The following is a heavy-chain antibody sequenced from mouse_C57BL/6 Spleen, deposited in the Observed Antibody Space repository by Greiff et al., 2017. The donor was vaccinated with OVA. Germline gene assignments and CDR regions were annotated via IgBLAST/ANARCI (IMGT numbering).Heavy chain of an antibody. J-gene: IGHJ3*01. D-gene: IGHD1-1*01. CDR3: TGSHYYGSSGFAY. CDR2: IRLKSDNYAT. V-gene: IGHV6-3*01. Sequence: EVKLVESGGGLVQPGGSMKLSCVASGFTFSNYWMNWVRQSPEKGLEWVAQIRLKSDNYATHYAESVKGRFTISRDDSKSSVYLQMNNLRAEDTGIYYCTGSHYYGSSGFAYWGQGTLVTVSA. CDR1: GFTFSNYW.